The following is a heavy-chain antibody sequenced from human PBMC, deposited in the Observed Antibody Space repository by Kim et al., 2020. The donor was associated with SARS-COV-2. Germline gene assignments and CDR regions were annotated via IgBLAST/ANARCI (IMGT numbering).Heavy chain of an antibody. Sequence: ADSVKGRCTSSRDKAKNSLYLQRNSLRAEDTAVYYCARVSPYYYYGMDVWGQGTTVTVSS. V-gene: IGHV3-11*05. J-gene: IGHJ6*02. CDR3: ARVSPYYYYGMDV.